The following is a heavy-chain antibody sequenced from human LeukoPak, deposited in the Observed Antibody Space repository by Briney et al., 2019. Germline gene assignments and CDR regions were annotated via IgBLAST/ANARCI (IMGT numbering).Heavy chain of an antibody. V-gene: IGHV3-15*01. D-gene: IGHD3-10*01. CDR2: IKSKNVGGTT. Sequence: PGGSLRISCAASGFTFSTAWMSWVRQAPGQGQEWVGRIKSKNVGGTTEFTAPVKGRFTISRDDSKNTVYLQMNSLRTEDTAVYYCITEYYGSAMYWGQGALVTVSS. CDR1: GFTFSTAW. J-gene: IGHJ4*02. CDR3: ITEYYGSAMY.